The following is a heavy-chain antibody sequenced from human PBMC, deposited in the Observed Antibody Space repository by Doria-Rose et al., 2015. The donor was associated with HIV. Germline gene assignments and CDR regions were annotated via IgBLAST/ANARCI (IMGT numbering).Heavy chain of an antibody. CDR2: INPNSGDT. CDR3: ARGHYDVLTDSTYFFDF. Sequence: QVQLVQSGAEVKKPGASLKVSCKTSGYTFTNYYLHWMRQAPGQGLEWMGWINPNSGDTNYAQKFQGWVTMTRDTSISTIYMELGRLRSDDTAVYFCARGHYDVLTDSTYFFDFWGQGTLVTVSS. CDR1: GYTFTNYY. D-gene: IGHD3-9*01. V-gene: IGHV1-2*04. J-gene: IGHJ4*02.